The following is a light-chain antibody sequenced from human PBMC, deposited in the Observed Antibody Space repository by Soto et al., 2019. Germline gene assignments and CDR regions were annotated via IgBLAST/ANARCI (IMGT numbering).Light chain of an antibody. V-gene: IGKV3-11*01. CDR3: QQYGRSLT. Sequence: EIVLTQSPVTVSLSPGERATLSCRASQSVSSYLAWYQQKPGQAPRLLIYDTSNRATGIPARFSGSGSGTDFTLTISSLEPEDFAVYYCQQYGRSLTFGPGTKVDIK. CDR1: QSVSSY. CDR2: DTS. J-gene: IGKJ3*01.